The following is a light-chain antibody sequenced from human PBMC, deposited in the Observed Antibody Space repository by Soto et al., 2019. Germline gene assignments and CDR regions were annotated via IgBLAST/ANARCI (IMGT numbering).Light chain of an antibody. CDR2: DVT. J-gene: IGLJ1*01. Sequence: QSALTQPASVSGSPGQSITISCTGTSSDVGGYNSVSWYQQHPGKAPKLMIYDVTHRPSGVSERFSGSKSGFTASLTTSGLQAEDESHYYCASFTSISTYVFGTGTKLTVL. V-gene: IGLV2-14*03. CDR1: SSDVGGYNS. CDR3: ASFTSISTYV.